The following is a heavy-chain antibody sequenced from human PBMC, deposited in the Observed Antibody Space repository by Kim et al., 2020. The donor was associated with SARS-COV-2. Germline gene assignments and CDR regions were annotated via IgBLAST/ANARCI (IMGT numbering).Heavy chain of an antibody. D-gene: IGHD1-26*01. CDR2: IWYDGSQT. J-gene: IGHJ6*02. CDR3: VRDFLRWSSYGDHCNYCGMDV. Sequence: GGSLRLSCAASGFSFSIYGMHWVRQAPGKGLEWVGVIWYDGSQTYYADSVKGRFIISRDNSKNTLDLQMNSLRVEDTAEYYCVRDFLRWSSYGDHCNYCGMDVWGLGTTVTVSS. V-gene: IGHV3-33*01. CDR1: GFSFSIYG.